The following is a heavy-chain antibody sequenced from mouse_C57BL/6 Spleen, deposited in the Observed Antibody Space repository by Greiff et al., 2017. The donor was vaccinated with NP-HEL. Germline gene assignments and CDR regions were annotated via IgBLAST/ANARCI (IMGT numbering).Heavy chain of an antibody. CDR2: IDPSDSYT. CDR3: ARGEVTTIRYYVDY. J-gene: IGHJ2*01. V-gene: IGHV1-50*01. CDR1: GYTFTSYW. D-gene: IGHD2-1*01. Sequence: VQLQQPGAELVKPGASVKLSCKASGYTFTSYWMQWVKQRPGQGLEWIGEIDPSDSYTNYNQKFKGKATLTVDTSSSTAYMQLSSLTSEDSAVYYCARGEVTTIRYYVDYWGQGTTLTVSS.